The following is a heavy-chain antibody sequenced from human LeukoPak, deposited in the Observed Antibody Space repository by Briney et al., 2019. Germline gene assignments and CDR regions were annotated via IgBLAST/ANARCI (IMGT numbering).Heavy chain of an antibody. Sequence: LSETLSLTCIVSGGSISSYYWSWIRQPPGRGLEWIGYIYYTGSTNYDPSLKSRVTISVDTSKNQFSLKLSSVTAADTAVYYCARHGSLYFGELVWGQGTLVTVSS. D-gene: IGHD3-10*01. CDR3: ARHGSLYFGELV. V-gene: IGHV4-59*08. CDR2: IYYTGST. J-gene: IGHJ4*02. CDR1: GGSISSYY.